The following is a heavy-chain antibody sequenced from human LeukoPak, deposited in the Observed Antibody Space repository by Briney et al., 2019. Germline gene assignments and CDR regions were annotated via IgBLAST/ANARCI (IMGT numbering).Heavy chain of an antibody. CDR3: AKVKAMIVVVSPFDY. J-gene: IGHJ4*02. CDR2: ISGSGGST. CDR1: GFTFSSYA. Sequence: GSLRLSCAASGFTFSSYAMSWVRQAPGKGLEWVSAISGSGGSTYYADSVKGRFTISRDNSKNTLYLQMNSLRAEDTAVYYCAKVKAMIVVVSPFDYWGQGTLVTVSS. D-gene: IGHD3-22*01. V-gene: IGHV3-23*01.